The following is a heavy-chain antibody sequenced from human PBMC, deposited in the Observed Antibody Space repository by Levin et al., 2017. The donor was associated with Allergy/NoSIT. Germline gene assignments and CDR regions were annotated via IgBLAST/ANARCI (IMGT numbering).Heavy chain of an antibody. CDR2: INSDGTTT. CDR3: GRGRSWYGNDAFDI. D-gene: IGHD6-13*01. V-gene: IGHV3-74*01. Sequence: QSGGSLRLSCAASGFTFSSYWMHWVRQAPGKGLVWVSRINSDGTTTTYADSVKGRFTISRDNAENTVSLQMNTLRAEDTAVYYCGRGRSWYGNDAFDIWGQGTMVTVSS. J-gene: IGHJ3*02. CDR1: GFTFSSYW.